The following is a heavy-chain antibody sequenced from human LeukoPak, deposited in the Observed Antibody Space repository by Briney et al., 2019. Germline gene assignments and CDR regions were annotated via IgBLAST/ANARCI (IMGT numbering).Heavy chain of an antibody. CDR1: GFTFSSYA. J-gene: IGHJ4*02. CDR3: ASWVPDRGFDY. D-gene: IGHD4/OR15-4a*01. Sequence: GGSLRLSCAASGFTFSSYAMSWVRQAPGKGLEWVSAISGSGGSTYYADSVKGRFTISRDNSQNTLFLQMNSLRAEDTAVYYCASWVPDRGFDYWGQGTLVTVSS. CDR2: ISGSGGST. V-gene: IGHV3-23*01.